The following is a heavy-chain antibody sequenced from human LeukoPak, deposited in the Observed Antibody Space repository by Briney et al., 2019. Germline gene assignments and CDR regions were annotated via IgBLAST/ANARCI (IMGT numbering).Heavy chain of an antibody. Sequence: GGSLRLSCAASGFIFRDYWMLWVRQVPGKGLIWVSRIDRDGFPTIYADSVKGRFTVSRNNARNTLYLQMNNLRDEDSAVYYCAASPWSGALDFWGKGSLVTVSS. J-gene: IGHJ4*02. CDR3: AASPWSGALDF. CDR1: GFIFRDYW. CDR2: IDRDGFPT. D-gene: IGHD3-3*01. V-gene: IGHV3-74*01.